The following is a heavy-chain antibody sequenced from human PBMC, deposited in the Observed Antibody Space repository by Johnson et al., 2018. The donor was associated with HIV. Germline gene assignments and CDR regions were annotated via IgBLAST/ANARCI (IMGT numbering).Heavy chain of an antibody. Sequence: VQLVESGGGVVQPGRSLRLSCAASGFTFSSYAMHWVRQAPGKGLEWVAVISYDGSNKYYADSVKGRFTISRDNSKNTLYLQMNSLRAEDPAVYYCEGSSDAIDAFDIWGQGTMVTVSS. V-gene: IGHV3-30-3*01. CDR1: GFTFSSYA. CDR2: ISYDGSNK. CDR3: EGSSDAIDAFDI. D-gene: IGHD2-2*01. J-gene: IGHJ3*02.